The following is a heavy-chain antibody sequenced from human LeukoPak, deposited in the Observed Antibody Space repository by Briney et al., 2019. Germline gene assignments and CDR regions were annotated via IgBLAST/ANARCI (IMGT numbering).Heavy chain of an antibody. J-gene: IGHJ5*02. Sequence: ASVKVSCEASGGTFSSYAISWVRQAPGQGLEWMGGIIPIFGTANYAQKFQGRVTITADESTSTAYMELSSLRSEDTAVYYCARDAEEQQLVRGNWFDPWGQGTLVTVSS. V-gene: IGHV1-69*13. D-gene: IGHD6-13*01. CDR2: IIPIFGTA. CDR1: GGTFSSYA. CDR3: ARDAEEQQLVRGNWFDP.